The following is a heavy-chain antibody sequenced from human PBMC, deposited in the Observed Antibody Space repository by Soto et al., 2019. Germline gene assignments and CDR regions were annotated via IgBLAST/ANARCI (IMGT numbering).Heavy chain of an antibody. Sequence: SGPTLVNPTQTLTLTCTFSGFSLSTSGVGVGLIRQPPGKALEWLALIYWDDDKRYSPSLKSRLTITKDTSKNQVVLTMTNMDPVDTATYYCAHLLQGDILTGYYTWGQGTLVTVYS. J-gene: IGHJ5*02. D-gene: IGHD3-9*01. V-gene: IGHV2-5*02. CDR2: IYWDDDK. CDR1: GFSLSTSGVG. CDR3: AHLLQGDILTGYYT.